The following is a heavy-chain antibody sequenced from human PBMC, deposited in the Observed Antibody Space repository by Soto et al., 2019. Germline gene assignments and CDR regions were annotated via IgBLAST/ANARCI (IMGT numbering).Heavy chain of an antibody. J-gene: IGHJ6*03. V-gene: IGHV4-34*01. CDR2: INHSGST. D-gene: IGHD3-10*01. Sequence: NLSETLSLTCAVYGGSFSGYYWSWIRQPPGKGLEWIGEINHSGSTNYNPSLKSRVTISVDTSKNQFSLKLSSVTAADTAVYYCARGKSLGIITRVRGPTNYSYYTAVWGKGTTFTVSS. CDR1: GGSFSGYY. CDR3: ARGKSLGIITRVRGPTNYSYYTAV.